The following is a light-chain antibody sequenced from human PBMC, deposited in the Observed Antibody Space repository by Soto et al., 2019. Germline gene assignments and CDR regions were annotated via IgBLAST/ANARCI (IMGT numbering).Light chain of an antibody. V-gene: IGKV3-20*01. CDR2: GIS. CDR3: QQYVTSSPRT. J-gene: IGKJ1*01. CDR1: HTISSSY. Sequence: EIVLTQSPGTLSLSPGERATLSCRASHTISSSYLAWYQQKPGQAPRLLMYGISRRATGIPDRFSGSGSGTGLTLTITRLEPEDFAVYYCQQYVTSSPRTFGQGTKVEIK.